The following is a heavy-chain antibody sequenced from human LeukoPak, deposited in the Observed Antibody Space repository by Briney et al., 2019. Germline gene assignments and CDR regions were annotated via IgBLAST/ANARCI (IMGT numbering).Heavy chain of an antibody. CDR1: GFTFSSHW. CDR2: IKEDGSEK. D-gene: IGHD6-19*01. Sequence: GGSLRLSCAASGFTFSSHWMSWVRQAPGKRLEWVANIKEDGSEKYYVDSVKGRFTISRDNAKNSLYLQMNSLSAEDTAVYYCASTAGYSSGWYAWGQGTLVTVSS. J-gene: IGHJ5*02. CDR3: ASTAGYSSGWYA. V-gene: IGHV3-7*01.